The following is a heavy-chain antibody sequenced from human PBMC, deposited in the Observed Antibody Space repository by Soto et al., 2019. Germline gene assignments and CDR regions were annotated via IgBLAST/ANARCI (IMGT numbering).Heavy chain of an antibody. V-gene: IGHV4-30-4*01. Sequence: QVQLQESGPGLVKPSQTLSLTCTVSGASISSGDSFWSWIRQPPGKGLEWIAYIYSRGSTYYNPSLKRRVAISIDSSKNQFSLNLSSLTAADTAVYYCPSLNLSFDPWGQGTLVTVSS. CDR2: IYSRGST. CDR1: GASISSGDSF. CDR3: PSLNLSFDP. J-gene: IGHJ5*02.